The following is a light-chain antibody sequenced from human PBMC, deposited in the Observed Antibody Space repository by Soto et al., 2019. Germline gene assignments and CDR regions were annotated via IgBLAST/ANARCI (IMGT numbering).Light chain of an antibody. CDR3: QQYNNWPRT. CDR1: QSVFSS. Sequence: EIVMTQSPATLSVSPGERVTLSCRASQSVFSSLAWYQQKPGQAPRLLIYGAATRATGIPARFSGSGSGTEFTLTINSLQSEDFAVYYCQQYNNWPRTFGQGTKVDIK. J-gene: IGKJ1*01. V-gene: IGKV3-15*01. CDR2: GAA.